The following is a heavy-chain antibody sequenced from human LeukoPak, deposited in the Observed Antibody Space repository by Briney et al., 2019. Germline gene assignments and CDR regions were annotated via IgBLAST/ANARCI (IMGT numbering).Heavy chain of an antibody. Sequence: QPSKTLSLTCAVYGGSFSGYYWSWIRQPPGKGLEWIGEMHPSGSTNYNPSLKNRVTISLDTSKNQFSLNLSSVTAADTAVYYCARGADRAKIAYWGQGTLVLVSS. CDR1: GGSFSGYY. J-gene: IGHJ4*02. CDR3: ARGADRAKIAY. V-gene: IGHV4-34*01. CDR2: MHPSGST.